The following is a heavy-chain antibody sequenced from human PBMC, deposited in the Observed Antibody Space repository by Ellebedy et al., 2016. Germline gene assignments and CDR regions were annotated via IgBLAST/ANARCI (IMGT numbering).Heavy chain of an antibody. Sequence: GSLRLSCSVSGGSVSSYYWSWTRLPPGKGLEWIGYFYYSGSTSYNPSLKSRVTISVDPSKNQVSLKLSSVTAADTAMYYCSKQRGNTVVGVDWGQGTLVTVSS. CDR1: GGSVSSYY. D-gene: IGHD3-16*01. CDR2: FYYSGST. J-gene: IGHJ4*02. CDR3: SKQRGNTVVGVD. V-gene: IGHV4-59*08.